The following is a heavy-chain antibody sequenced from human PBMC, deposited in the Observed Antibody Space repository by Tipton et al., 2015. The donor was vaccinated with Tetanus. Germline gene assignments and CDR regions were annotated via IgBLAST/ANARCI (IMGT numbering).Heavy chain of an antibody. CDR1: GGSFSGYY. D-gene: IGHD3-10*01. J-gene: IGHJ5*02. Sequence: TLSLTCAVYGGSFSGYYWSWIRQPPGKGLEWIGEINHSGSTNYNPSLKSRVTISVDTSKNQFSLKLSSVTAADTAVYYCARGRWFGESWGQGTLVTVSS. V-gene: IGHV4-34*01. CDR3: ARGRWFGES. CDR2: INHSGST.